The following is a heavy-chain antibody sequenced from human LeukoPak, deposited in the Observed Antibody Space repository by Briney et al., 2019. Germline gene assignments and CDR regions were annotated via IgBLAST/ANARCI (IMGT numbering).Heavy chain of an antibody. CDR3: ARDRWFGVVNPFDY. CDR1: GFTFSSYG. Sequence: GGSLRLSCAASGFTFSSYGMHWVRQAPGKGLEWVAVIWYDGSNKYYADSVKGRFTISRDNSKNTLYLQMNSLRAEDTAVYYCARDRWFGVVNPFDYWGQGTLVTVSS. D-gene: IGHD3-3*01. CDR2: IWYDGSNK. J-gene: IGHJ4*02. V-gene: IGHV3-33*01.